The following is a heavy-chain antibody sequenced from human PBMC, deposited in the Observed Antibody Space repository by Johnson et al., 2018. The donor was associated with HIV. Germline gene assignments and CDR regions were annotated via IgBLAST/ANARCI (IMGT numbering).Heavy chain of an antibody. CDR2: IYSDGST. J-gene: IGHJ3*02. V-gene: IGHV3-53*01. CDR1: GFTVSRNY. D-gene: IGHD2-8*02. Sequence: VQLVESGGGLIQPGGSLRLSCAVSGFTVSRNYMSWVRQAPGKGLEWVSVIYSDGSTNYADSVKGRFTISRDKSKNTLYLQMNSLRAEDTAVYYCARDDEWGSTGEAFDSWGQGTKVTVSS. CDR3: ARDDEWGSTGEAFDS.